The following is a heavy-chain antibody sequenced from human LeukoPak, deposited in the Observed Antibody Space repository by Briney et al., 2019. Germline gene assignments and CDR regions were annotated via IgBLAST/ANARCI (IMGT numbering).Heavy chain of an antibody. CDR3: AREEAVAELDY. J-gene: IGHJ4*02. CDR2: IYNGGII. CDR1: GDSISRYY. Sequence: PSETLSLTCTVSGDSISRYYWSWIRQPAGKGLEWIGRIYNGGIITYNPSLKSRVTMSIDTSNNQFSLRLRFVTAADTAVYYCAREEAVAELDYWGQGTLVTVSS. D-gene: IGHD6-19*01. V-gene: IGHV4-4*07.